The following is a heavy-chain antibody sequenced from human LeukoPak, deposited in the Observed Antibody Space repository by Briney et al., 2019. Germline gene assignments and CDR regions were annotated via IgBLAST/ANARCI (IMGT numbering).Heavy chain of an antibody. D-gene: IGHD3/OR15-3a*01. J-gene: IGHJ4*02. CDR2: IGDSGDKS. V-gene: IGHV3-23*01. Sequence: GGSLRLSCAAYGFTFSRYAMTWVRRAPGKGLEWVSTIGDSGDKSYYPDSVKGRFTISRDLSKDTLFLEMHNLRAEDTAVYYCAKGRALWTYDFDSWGQGTLVTVSS. CDR1: GFTFSRYA. CDR3: AKGRALWTYDFDS.